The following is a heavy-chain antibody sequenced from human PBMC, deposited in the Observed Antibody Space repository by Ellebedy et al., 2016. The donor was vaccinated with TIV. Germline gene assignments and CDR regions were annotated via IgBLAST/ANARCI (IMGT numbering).Heavy chain of an antibody. CDR3: ARRIDAYNLRAFDS. J-gene: IGHJ5*01. D-gene: IGHD5-24*01. V-gene: IGHV5-51*01. CDR2: IYPGDSDT. CDR1: GYLFTMYW. Sequence: GESLKISCKGSGYLFTMYWIAWVRQRPGKGLEWMGIIYPGDSDTKYSPSLQGQVTISLDKSLRTAYLQWNSLKASDTGMYYCARRIDAYNLRAFDSWGQGTPVTVSS.